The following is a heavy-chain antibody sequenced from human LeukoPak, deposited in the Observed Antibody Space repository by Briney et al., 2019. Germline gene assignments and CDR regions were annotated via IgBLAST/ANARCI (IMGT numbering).Heavy chain of an antibody. Sequence: SGTLSLTCAVSGGSISSNNWWSWVRQPPGKGLEWIGEIYHSGSTNYNPSLKSRATISVDTSKNQFSLKLSSVTAADTAVYYCARGRPPPDSNVLKWFGEQGFDYWGQGTLVTVSS. V-gene: IGHV4-4*02. CDR1: GGSISSNNW. D-gene: IGHD3-10*01. J-gene: IGHJ4*02. CDR3: ARGRPPPDSNVLKWFGEQGFDY. CDR2: IYHSGST.